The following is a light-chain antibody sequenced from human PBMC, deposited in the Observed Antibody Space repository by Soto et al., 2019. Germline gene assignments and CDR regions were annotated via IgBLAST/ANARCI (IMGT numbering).Light chain of an antibody. V-gene: IGLV1-40*01. CDR1: SSNIGAGYD. CDR3: QSYDSRLRL. CDR2: GNI. J-gene: IGLJ2*01. Sequence: QSVLTQPPSVSGAPGQRVTISCTGSSSNIGAGYDVHWYQQLPGTAPKLLIYGNINRPSGVPDRFSGSKSGTSASLAITGLQAEDEADYYCQSYDSRLRLFGGGTKLNVL.